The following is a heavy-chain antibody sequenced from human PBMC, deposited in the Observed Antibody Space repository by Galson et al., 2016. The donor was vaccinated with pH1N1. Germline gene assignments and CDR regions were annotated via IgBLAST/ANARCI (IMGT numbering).Heavy chain of an antibody. CDR2: VYVSGRT. CDR3: ARAPYDSGSGYYTNFGGYFDS. V-gene: IGHV4-61*02. J-gene: IGHJ4*02. Sequence: TLSLTCTVSGGSINSDSYSWDWIRQPAGKGLEWIGRVYVSGRTNHNPSLKSRVTISIDTSKNQFSLKLSSVTAADTAVYYCARAPYDSGSGYYTNFGGYFDSWGQGILVTVSS. CDR1: GGSINSDSYS. D-gene: IGHD3-3*01.